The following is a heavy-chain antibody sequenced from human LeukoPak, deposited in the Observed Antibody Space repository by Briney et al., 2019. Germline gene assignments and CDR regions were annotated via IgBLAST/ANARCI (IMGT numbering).Heavy chain of an antibody. D-gene: IGHD3-10*01. Sequence: GGSLRLSCAASGFTFSSYSMNWVRQAPGKGLEWVSSISSSSSYIYYADSVKGRFTISRDNAKNSLYLQMNGLRAEDTAVYYCARARDYYGSGSYYNIDYWGQGTLVTVSS. J-gene: IGHJ4*02. CDR3: ARARDYYGSGSYYNIDY. CDR1: GFTFSSYS. V-gene: IGHV3-21*01. CDR2: ISSSSSYI.